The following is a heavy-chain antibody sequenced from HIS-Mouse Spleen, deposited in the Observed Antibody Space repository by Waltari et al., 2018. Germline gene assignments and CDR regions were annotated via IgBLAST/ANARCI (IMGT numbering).Heavy chain of an antibody. CDR3: ARGVVTHDAFDI. Sequence: QVQLQQWGAGLLKPSETLSLTCAVYGGSFSGYYWIWIRQPPGKGLEWIGEINHSGSTNYNPSLKSRVTISVDTSKNQFSLKLSSVTAADTAVYYCARGVVTHDAFDIWGQGTMVTVSS. CDR1: GGSFSGYY. D-gene: IGHD2-21*02. CDR2: INHSGST. J-gene: IGHJ3*02. V-gene: IGHV4-34*01.